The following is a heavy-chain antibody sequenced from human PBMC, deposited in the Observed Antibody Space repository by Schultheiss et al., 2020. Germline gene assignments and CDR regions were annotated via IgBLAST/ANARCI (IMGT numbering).Heavy chain of an antibody. J-gene: IGHJ6*02. CDR3: ARDFEVRITIFGVVRASGGMDV. Sequence: LSLTCAVYGGSFSDYYMSWIRQAPGKGLEWVSYISSSGSTIYYADSVKGRFTISRDNAKNSLYLQMNSLGAEDTAVYYCARDFEVRITIFGVVRASGGMDVWGQGTTVTVSS. CDR2: ISSSGSTI. CDR1: GGSFSDYY. V-gene: IGHV3-11*01. D-gene: IGHD3-3*01.